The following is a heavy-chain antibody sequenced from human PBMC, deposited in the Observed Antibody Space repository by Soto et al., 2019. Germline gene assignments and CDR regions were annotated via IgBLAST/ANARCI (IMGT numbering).Heavy chain of an antibody. Sequence: VQLVQSGAEVKQPGASVKVSCKASGYSFTSYEINWVRQAPGQGLEWMGWMNPNSGKSGYGQKFQGRVTMTRDISQNPLYTELRTLGSDDVAVYYCARGRDIVLVTPVISFDYCGQGTLVTVSP. CDR3: ARGRDIVLVTPVISFDY. CDR1: GYSFTSYE. CDR2: MNPNSGKS. J-gene: IGHJ4*02. V-gene: IGHV1-8*02. D-gene: IGHD2-2*01.